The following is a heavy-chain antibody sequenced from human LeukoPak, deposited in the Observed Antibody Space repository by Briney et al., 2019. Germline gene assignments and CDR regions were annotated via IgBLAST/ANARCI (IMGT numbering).Heavy chain of an antibody. Sequence: ASVKVSCKASGYTFTGYYMHWVRQAPGQGLEWMRWINPKSGGTNYAQKFQGRVTMTRDTSISTAYMELSRLRSDDTAVYYCARDSEVGPFDYWGQGTLVTVSS. CDR1: GYTFTGYY. CDR2: INPKSGGT. CDR3: ARDSEVGPFDY. V-gene: IGHV1-2*02. D-gene: IGHD1-26*01. J-gene: IGHJ4*02.